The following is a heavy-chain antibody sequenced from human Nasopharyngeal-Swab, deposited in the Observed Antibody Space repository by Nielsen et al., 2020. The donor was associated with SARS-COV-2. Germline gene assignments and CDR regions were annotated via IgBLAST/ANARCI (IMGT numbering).Heavy chain of an antibody. CDR1: GGSISSYY. Sequence: GSLRLSCTVSGGSISSYYWSWIRQPPGKGLEWIGYIYYSGSTNYNPSLKSRVTISVDTSKNQFSLKLSSVTAADTAVYYCARVEGYSMGFPYFDYWGQGTLVTVSS. V-gene: IGHV4-59*01. J-gene: IGHJ4*02. CDR3: ARVEGYSMGFPYFDY. CDR2: IYYSGST. D-gene: IGHD6-13*01.